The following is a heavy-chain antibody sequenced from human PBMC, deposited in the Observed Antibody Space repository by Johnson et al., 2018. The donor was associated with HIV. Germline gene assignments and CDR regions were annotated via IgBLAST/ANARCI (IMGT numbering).Heavy chain of an antibody. Sequence: EVQLVESGGGLVQPGGSLRLSCVGSGYTFSHYWMSWVRQAPGTGLEWVANINQDGSETYCLDFVKDRFTISRDNAKKFLYLQMTSLRAEDTAIYYCARKGDAFDIWGQGTLATVSS. CDR3: ARKGDAFDI. CDR2: INQDGSET. CDR1: GYTFSHYW. J-gene: IGHJ3*02. V-gene: IGHV3-7*05.